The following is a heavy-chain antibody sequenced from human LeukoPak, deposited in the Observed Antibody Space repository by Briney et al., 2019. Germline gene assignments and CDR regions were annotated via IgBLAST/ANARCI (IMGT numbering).Heavy chain of an antibody. Sequence: SETLSLTCAVYGGSFSDYYWSWIRQPPGKGLEWIGEINHSGSTNYNPSLKSRVTVSVDTSKNQFSLKLRPVTAADTAIYYCVSRLRDSSGYYSGFDYWGQGTLVTVSS. CDR2: INHSGST. D-gene: IGHD3-22*01. CDR1: GGSFSDYY. J-gene: IGHJ4*02. CDR3: VSRLRDSSGYYSGFDY. V-gene: IGHV4-34*01.